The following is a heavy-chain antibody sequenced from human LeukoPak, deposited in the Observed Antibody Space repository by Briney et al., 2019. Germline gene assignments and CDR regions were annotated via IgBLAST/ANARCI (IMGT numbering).Heavy chain of an antibody. Sequence: KPGGSLRLSCTASGFTFSNAWMSWVRQAPGKGLEWVGRIKRKTDDGTTDYAIPVKGRFTISRDNSKNTLYLQMNSLRAEDTAVYYCAKAVSGWVTKVCFDYWGQGTLVTVSS. D-gene: IGHD6-19*01. CDR1: GFTFSNAW. J-gene: IGHJ4*02. CDR3: AKAVSGWVTKVCFDY. CDR2: IKRKTDDGTT. V-gene: IGHV3-15*01.